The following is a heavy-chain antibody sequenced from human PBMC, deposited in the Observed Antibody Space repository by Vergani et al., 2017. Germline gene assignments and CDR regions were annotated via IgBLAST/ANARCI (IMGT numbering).Heavy chain of an antibody. D-gene: IGHD2-15*01. CDR2: ISASGNA. Sequence: QVQLQASGPGRVKPSQTLSLTCTMSGGSISAGYYFWSWIRQPAGKGLEWLGHISASGNASHIPSLKTRVTMSVDTSKNQFPLTVTSVTAADTAIYFCAGRSGGYYSGGKVHPLRTAFDVWGHGTVVTVSS. CDR3: AGRSGGYYSGGKVHPLRTAFDV. CDR1: GGSISAGYYF. J-gene: IGHJ3*01. V-gene: IGHV4-61*02.